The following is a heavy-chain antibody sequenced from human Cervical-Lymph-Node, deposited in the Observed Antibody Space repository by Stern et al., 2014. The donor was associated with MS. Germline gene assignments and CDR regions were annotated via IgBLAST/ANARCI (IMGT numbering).Heavy chain of an antibody. V-gene: IGHV3-23*04. J-gene: IGHJ6*02. CDR3: TKGFTVTGTGYGVDV. CDR1: GFPFSNYA. D-gene: IGHD6-19*01. CDR2: ISGSGGNT. Sequence: EVQLVQSGGGLVQPGGSLRLSCAPSGFPFSNYAMSWIRLAPGKGLAWISSISGSGGNTFYADSVKGRFTITRDNSKNTLEMQMNSLRAEDSALYYCTKGFTVTGTGYGVDVWGQGTTVTVSS.